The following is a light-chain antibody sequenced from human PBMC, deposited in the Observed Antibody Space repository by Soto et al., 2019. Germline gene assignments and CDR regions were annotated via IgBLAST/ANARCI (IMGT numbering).Light chain of an antibody. J-gene: IGKJ5*01. CDR3: QQRSNWPRST. Sequence: EIVLTQSPATLSLSPGERATLSCRASQSVSSYLAWYQQKPGQAPRILIYDASNRATGIPARFSGSGSGTDLTLTISSLEPEDVAVYYCQQRSNWPRSTFGQGTRLEIK. V-gene: IGKV3-11*01. CDR1: QSVSSY. CDR2: DAS.